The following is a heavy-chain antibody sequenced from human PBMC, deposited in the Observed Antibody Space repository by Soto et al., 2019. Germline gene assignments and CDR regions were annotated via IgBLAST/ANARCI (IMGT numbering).Heavy chain of an antibody. V-gene: IGHV1-2*02. D-gene: IGHD2-2*01. CDR2: INPTSGGT. CDR1: GYTFPGNY. CDR3: ARGYCSSTGCSHYFYY. Sequence: ASVKVSCKASGYTFPGNYIHWVRQAPGQGLEWMALINPTSGGTNYAQKFQGRVTMTWDTSVSTAYMELSRLRSDDTAIYYCARGYCSSTGCSHYFYYWGKGTLVTSPQ. J-gene: IGHJ4*02.